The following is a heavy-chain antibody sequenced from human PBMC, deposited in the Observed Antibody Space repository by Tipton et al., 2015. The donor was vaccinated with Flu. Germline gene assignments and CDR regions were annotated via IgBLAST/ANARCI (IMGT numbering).Heavy chain of an antibody. CDR1: GVSISSGTHY. D-gene: IGHD3-10*01. CDR3: AREGYGSASFFDS. Sequence: TLSLTCSVFGVSISSGTHYWSWLRQRPGKGLEWLAYISNSGGTSCTPSLRRRLSISFDTSQNQFSLKVNSVTAADTAVYYCAREGYGSASFFDSWGQGTLVTVSS. CDR2: ISNSGGT. J-gene: IGHJ4*02. V-gene: IGHV4-31*03.